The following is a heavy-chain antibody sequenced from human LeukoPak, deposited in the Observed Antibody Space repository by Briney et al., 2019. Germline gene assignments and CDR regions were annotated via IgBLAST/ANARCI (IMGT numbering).Heavy chain of an antibody. CDR3: ARGFRYFEMGY. CDR1: GFTFSSSW. CDR2: IKQDGSEK. J-gene: IGHJ4*02. Sequence: PGGSLRLSCAASGFTFSSSWMDWVRQAPGKGLEWVANIKQDGSEKFYVDSVKGRFTISRDNAKNSLYLQMDSLRAEDTAVYYCARGFRYFEMGYWGQGILVTVSS. V-gene: IGHV3-7*04. D-gene: IGHD3-9*01.